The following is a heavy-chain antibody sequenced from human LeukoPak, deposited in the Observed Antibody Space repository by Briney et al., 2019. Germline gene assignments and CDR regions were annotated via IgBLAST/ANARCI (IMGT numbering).Heavy chain of an antibody. J-gene: IGHJ4*02. CDR1: GSTFSTYS. Sequence: PGGSLRLSCAASGSTFSTYSMNWVRQAPGKGLEWLSFISRSSSTILYADSVKGRFTISRDDAKGSLFPQMNSLRDEDTAVYYCATYSSGWYLVYWGQGTLVTVSS. CDR3: ATYSSGWYLVY. D-gene: IGHD6-19*01. CDR2: ISRSSSTI. V-gene: IGHV3-48*02.